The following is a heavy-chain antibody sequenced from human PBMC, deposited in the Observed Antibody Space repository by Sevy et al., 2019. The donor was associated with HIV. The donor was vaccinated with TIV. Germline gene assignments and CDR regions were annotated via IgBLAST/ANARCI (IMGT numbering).Heavy chain of an antibody. CDR3: ARGKSGYGYGLDY. Sequence: GGSLRLSCAASGFTFSNYAMSWVRQAPGKGLEWVSSISRSGGSTYYADSVKGRFTISRDNSKNTLYLQMNSLRVEDTAVYYCARGKSGYGYGLDYWGQGTLVTVSS. V-gene: IGHV3-23*01. J-gene: IGHJ4*02. CDR2: ISRSGGST. CDR1: GFTFSNYA. D-gene: IGHD5-18*01.